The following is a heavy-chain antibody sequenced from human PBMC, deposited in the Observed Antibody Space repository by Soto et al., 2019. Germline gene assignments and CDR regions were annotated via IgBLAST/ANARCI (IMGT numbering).Heavy chain of an antibody. Sequence: GGSLRLSCAASGFTFSSYAMSWVRQAPEKGLEWKGLEWVSAISGSGGSTYYADSVKGRFTISRDNSKNTLYLQMNSLRAEDTAVYYCAKAAQSYYSAFHIWGQGTMVTV. D-gene: IGHD1-26*01. CDR1: GFTFSSYA. J-gene: IGHJ3*02. CDR2: ISGSGGST. CDR3: AKAAQSYYSAFHI. V-gene: IGHV3-23*01.